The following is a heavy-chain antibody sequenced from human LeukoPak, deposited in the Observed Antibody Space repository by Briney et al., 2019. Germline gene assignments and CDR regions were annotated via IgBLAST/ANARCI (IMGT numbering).Heavy chain of an antibody. V-gene: IGHV3-11*05. CDR1: GFTFSDYY. CDR2: ISSSSSYT. CDR3: ARDVYYDILTGYYHGSGMDV. J-gene: IGHJ6*02. Sequence: PGGSLKLSCAASGFTFSDYYMSWIRQAPGKGLEWVSYISSSSSYTNYADSVEGRFTISRDNAKNSLYLQMNSLRAEDTAVYYCARDVYYDILTGYYHGSGMDVWGQGTTVTVSS. D-gene: IGHD3-9*01.